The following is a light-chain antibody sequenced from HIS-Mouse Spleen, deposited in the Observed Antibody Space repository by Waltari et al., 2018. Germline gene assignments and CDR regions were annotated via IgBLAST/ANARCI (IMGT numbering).Light chain of an antibody. V-gene: IGLV2-23*01. CDR2: EGS. CDR1: SSDVGSYNL. J-gene: IGLJ2*01. Sequence: QSALTQPASVSGSPGQSITISCTGTSSDVGSYNLVSWYQQHPGKAPKLMIYEGSKRPSGVSNRFSGSTSGNTASLTISGLQAEDEADYYCCSYAGSYTLVFGGGTKLTVL. CDR3: CSYAGSYTLV.